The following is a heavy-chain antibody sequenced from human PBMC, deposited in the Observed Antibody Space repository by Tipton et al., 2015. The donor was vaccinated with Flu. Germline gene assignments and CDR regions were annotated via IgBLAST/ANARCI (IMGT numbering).Heavy chain of an antibody. CDR2: ISSSSSYI. Sequence: SLRLSCAASGFTFSSYSMNWVRQAPGKGLEWVSSISSSSSYIYYADSVKVRFTISRDNAKNSLYLQMNSLRAEDTAVYYCASQTSENIVLMVYAIFVWGQGTLVTVSS. J-gene: IGHJ4*02. V-gene: IGHV3-21*01. CDR1: GFTFSSYS. CDR3: ASQTSENIVLMVYAIFV. D-gene: IGHD2-8*01.